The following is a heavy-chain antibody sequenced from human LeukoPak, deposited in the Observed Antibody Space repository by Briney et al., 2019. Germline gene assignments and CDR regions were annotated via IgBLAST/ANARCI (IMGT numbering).Heavy chain of an antibody. CDR2: INPNSGGT. Sequence: ASVKVSCKASGYTFTGYYMHWVRQTPGQGLEWMGWINPNSGGTNYAQKFQGRVTMTRDTSISTAYMELSRLRSDDTAVYYCARAAYYDSGDAAHFDYWGQGTLVTVSS. D-gene: IGHD3-22*01. CDR3: ARAAYYDSGDAAHFDY. J-gene: IGHJ4*02. V-gene: IGHV1-2*02. CDR1: GYTFTGYY.